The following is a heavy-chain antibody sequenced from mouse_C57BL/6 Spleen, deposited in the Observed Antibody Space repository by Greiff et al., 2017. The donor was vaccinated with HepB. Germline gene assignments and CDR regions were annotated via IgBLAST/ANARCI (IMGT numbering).Heavy chain of an antibody. Sequence: EVKVEESGGGLVQPGGSLKLSCAASGFTFSDYYMYWVRQTPEKRLEWVAYISNGGGSTYYPDTVKGRFTISRDNAKNTLYLQMSRLKSEDTAMYYCANFYYAMDYWGQGTSVTVSS. CDR3: ANFYYAMDY. CDR2: ISNGGGST. V-gene: IGHV5-12*01. J-gene: IGHJ4*01. CDR1: GFTFSDYY.